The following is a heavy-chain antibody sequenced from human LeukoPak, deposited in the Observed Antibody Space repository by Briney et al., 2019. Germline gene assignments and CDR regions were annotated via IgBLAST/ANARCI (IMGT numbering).Heavy chain of an antibody. CDR2: ISGSGLST. J-gene: IGHJ5*02. CDR3: AKSRVAVAAPRNWFDP. V-gene: IGHV3-23*01. CDR1: GFTFSSYA. D-gene: IGHD2-15*01. Sequence: GGSLRLSCAASGFTFSSYAMSWVRQAPGKGLEWVSTISGSGLSTYYADSVKGRFTISRDNSNNTLYLQMNSLRVEDTAVYYCAKSRVAVAAPRNWFDPWGQGTLVTVSS.